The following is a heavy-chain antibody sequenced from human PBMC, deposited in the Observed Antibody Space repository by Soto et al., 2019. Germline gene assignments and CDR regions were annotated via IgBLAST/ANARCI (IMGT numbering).Heavy chain of an antibody. V-gene: IGHV3-11*01. CDR3: ARDLGYYESSGYFDY. Sequence: PWWSLRLSCSASVFTFSDYYMSWIRQAPGKGLEWVSYIGSSDNIIYYADSVKGRFTISRDNAKNSLYLQMNSLRAEDTAVYYCARDLGYYESSGYFDYWGQGTLVTVSS. J-gene: IGHJ4*02. CDR1: VFTFSDYY. CDR2: IGSSDNII. D-gene: IGHD3-22*01.